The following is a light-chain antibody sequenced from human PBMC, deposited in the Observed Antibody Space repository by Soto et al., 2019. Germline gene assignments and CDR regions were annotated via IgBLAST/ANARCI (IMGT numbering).Light chain of an antibody. Sequence: DVQMTQSPSSLSASVGDRVTITCRASQGIATYVAWYQQQPGKDPKLLIYAASTLQSGVPSRFSGSGSGTDFSLTISSLQPEDFAAYYCQKYNSARWAFGQGTKVELK. V-gene: IGKV1-27*01. J-gene: IGKJ1*01. CDR2: AAS. CDR1: QGIATY. CDR3: QKYNSARWA.